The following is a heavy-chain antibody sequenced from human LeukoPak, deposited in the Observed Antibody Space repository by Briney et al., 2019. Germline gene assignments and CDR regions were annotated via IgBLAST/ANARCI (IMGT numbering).Heavy chain of an antibody. J-gene: IGHJ4*02. V-gene: IGHV3-23*01. CDR2: MSAYNDRT. CDR3: AQELSDIFVVRTDS. CDR1: GFTFRSYA. Sequence: PGGSLRLSCAASGFTFRSYAMSWVRQTPGKGLEWVATMSAYNDRTHYADSVRGRFTVSRDNSKNTLSLQMNSLREDDTAVYYCAQELSDIFVVRTDSWGQGTLVTVSS. D-gene: IGHD3-9*01.